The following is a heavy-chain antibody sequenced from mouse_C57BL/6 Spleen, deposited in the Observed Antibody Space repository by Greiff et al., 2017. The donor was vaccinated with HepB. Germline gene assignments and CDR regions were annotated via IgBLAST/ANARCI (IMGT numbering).Heavy chain of an antibody. CDR3: ARDRMVTRYYAMDY. D-gene: IGHD2-2*01. CDR1: GFTFSSYA. CDR2: ISDGGSYT. V-gene: IGHV5-4*01. J-gene: IGHJ4*01. Sequence: EVKLMESGGGLVKPGGSLKLSCAASGFTFSSYAMSWVRQTPEKRLEWVATISDGGSYTYYPDNVKGRFTISRDNAKNNLYLQMSHLKSEDTAMYYCARDRMVTRYYAMDYWGQGTSVTVSS.